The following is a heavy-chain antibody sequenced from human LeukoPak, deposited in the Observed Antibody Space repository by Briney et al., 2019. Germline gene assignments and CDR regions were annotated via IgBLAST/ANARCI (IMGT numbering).Heavy chain of an antibody. CDR1: GGTFSSYA. CDR2: IIPIFGTA. CDR3: ARVSTSSSSRGNWFDP. V-gene: IGHV1-69*13. J-gene: IGHJ5*02. D-gene: IGHD6-6*01. Sequence: SVKVSCKASGGTFSSYAISWVRQAPGQGLEWMGGIIPIFGTANYAQKFQGRVPITADESTSTAYMELSSLRSEDTAVYYCARVSTSSSSRGNWFDPWGQGTLVTVCS.